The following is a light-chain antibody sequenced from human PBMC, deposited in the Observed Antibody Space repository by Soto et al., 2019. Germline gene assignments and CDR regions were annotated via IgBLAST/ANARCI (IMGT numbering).Light chain of an antibody. J-gene: IGKJ1*01. CDR3: QKSYSTPRK. V-gene: IGKV1-39*01. CDR1: QSISTY. CDR2: TAS. Sequence: DIQITQSPSSRSASVGDRVTSTCRASQSISTYLNWYQQKPGKAPNLLIYTASSFQRGVPSRFSGSGSGTAFTLTISSLQPEDFATYYCQKSYSTPRKFGQGTKVDIK.